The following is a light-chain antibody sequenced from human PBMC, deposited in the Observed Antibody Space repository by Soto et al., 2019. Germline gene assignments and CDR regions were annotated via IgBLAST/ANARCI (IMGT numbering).Light chain of an antibody. CDR2: GAS. Sequence: EIVLTQSPGTLSLSPGERATLSCRASQSVSSSYLAWYQQKPGQTPRLLIYGASSRATGIPDRFSGSGSGTDFTLTRSRLEPEDFAVYYCQQFGNSSYTFGQGTKLDIK. V-gene: IGKV3-20*01. CDR1: QSVSSSY. CDR3: QQFGNSSYT. J-gene: IGKJ2*01.